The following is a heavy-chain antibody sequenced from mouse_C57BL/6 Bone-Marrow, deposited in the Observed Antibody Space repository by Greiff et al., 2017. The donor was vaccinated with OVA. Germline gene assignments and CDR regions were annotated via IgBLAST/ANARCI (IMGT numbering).Heavy chain of an antibody. V-gene: IGHV5-12*01. D-gene: IGHD2-12*01. J-gene: IGHJ2*01. CDR3: ARHKNYIKGGYFDY. CDR2: ISNGGGST. Sequence: EVKLEESGGGLVQPGGSLKLSCAASGFTFSDYYMYWVRQTPEKRLEWVAYISNGGGSTYYPDTVKGRFTISRDNAKNTLYLQMSRLKSEDTAMYYCARHKNYIKGGYFDYWGQGTTLTVSS. CDR1: GFTFSDYY.